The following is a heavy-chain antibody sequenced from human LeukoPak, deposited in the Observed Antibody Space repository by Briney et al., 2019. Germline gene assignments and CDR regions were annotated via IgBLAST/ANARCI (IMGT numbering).Heavy chain of an antibody. D-gene: IGHD3-16*02. J-gene: IGHJ6*02. CDR3: AKDLYDYVWGSYRPIGTAYGMDV. Sequence: GGSLRLSCAASGFTFSSYGMHWVRQAPGKGPEWVAVISYDGSNKYYADSVKGRFTISRDNSKNTLYLQMNSLRAEDTAVYYCAKDLYDYVWGSYRPIGTAYGMDVWGQGTTVTVSS. CDR1: GFTFSSYG. CDR2: ISYDGSNK. V-gene: IGHV3-30*18.